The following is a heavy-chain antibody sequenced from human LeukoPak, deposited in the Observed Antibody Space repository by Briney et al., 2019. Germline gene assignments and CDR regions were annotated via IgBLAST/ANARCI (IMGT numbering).Heavy chain of an antibody. V-gene: IGHV4-59*01. CDR1: GGSISSYY. CDR3: ARRADGYNYFFDY. Sequence: SETLSLTCTVSGGSISSYYWSWTRQPPGRGLEWIGYIYYSGSTNYNPSLKSRVTISVDTSKNQFSLKLSSVTAADTAVYFCARRADGYNYFFDYWGQGTLVTVSS. D-gene: IGHD5-24*01. CDR2: IYYSGST. J-gene: IGHJ4*02.